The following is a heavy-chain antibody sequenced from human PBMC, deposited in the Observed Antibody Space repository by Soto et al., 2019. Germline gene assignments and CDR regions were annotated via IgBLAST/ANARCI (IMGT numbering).Heavy chain of an antibody. D-gene: IGHD2-2*01. J-gene: IGHJ4*02. CDR3: ARGGPRTNGDDY. V-gene: IGHV1-69*12. CDR2: IIPIFGTA. Sequence: QVQLVQSGAEVKKPGSSVKVSCKASGGTFSSYAISWVRQAPGQGLEWMGGIIPIFGTANYAQKFQGRVTIAADESASTAYLELSSLRSEDTAVYSCARGGPRTNGDDYWGQGTLVTVSS. CDR1: GGTFSSYA.